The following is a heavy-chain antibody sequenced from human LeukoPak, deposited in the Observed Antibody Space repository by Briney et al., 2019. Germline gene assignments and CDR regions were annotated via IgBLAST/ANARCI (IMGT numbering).Heavy chain of an antibody. V-gene: IGHV4-59*08. D-gene: IGHD6-13*01. J-gene: IGHJ2*01. CDR2: IYYSGST. CDR1: GGSISSYY. Sequence: SETLSLTCTVSGGSISSYYWSWIRQPPGKGLEWIGYIYYSGSTNYNPSLKSRVTISVDTSKNQFSLKLSSVTAADTAVYYCAKLLFNPHRGSSGCYFSPPCSSVFGGRAPRVPFPS. CDR3: AKLLFNPHRGSSGCYFSPPCSSVF.